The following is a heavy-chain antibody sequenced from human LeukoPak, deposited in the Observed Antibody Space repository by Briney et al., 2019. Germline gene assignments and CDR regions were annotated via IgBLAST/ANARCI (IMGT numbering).Heavy chain of an antibody. V-gene: IGHV3-53*01. J-gene: IGHJ4*02. CDR2: IYSGGST. D-gene: IGHD3-22*01. Sequence: GGSLGLSCAASGFTFSNYAMSWVRQAPGKGLEWVSIIYSGGSTYYADSVKGRFTISRDNSKNTLYLQMNSLRAEDTAVYYCARTIYYYDSSGLLETYFDYWGQGTLVTVSS. CDR1: GFTFSNYA. CDR3: ARTIYYYDSSGLLETYFDY.